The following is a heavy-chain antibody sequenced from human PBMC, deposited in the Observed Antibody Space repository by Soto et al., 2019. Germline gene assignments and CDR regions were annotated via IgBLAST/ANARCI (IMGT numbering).Heavy chain of an antibody. D-gene: IGHD2-2*01. CDR3: ARDFRGSMYYYGMDV. CDR1: GFTFSDYY. Sequence: QVQLVESGGGLVKPGGSLRLSCAASGFTFSDYYMSWIRQAPGKGLEWVSYISSSSSYTNYADSVKGRFTISRDNPKNSLYLQMERLKPEDTYVYYCARDFRGSMYYYGMDVWGQGTTVTVSS. V-gene: IGHV3-11*05. CDR2: ISSSSSYT. J-gene: IGHJ6*02.